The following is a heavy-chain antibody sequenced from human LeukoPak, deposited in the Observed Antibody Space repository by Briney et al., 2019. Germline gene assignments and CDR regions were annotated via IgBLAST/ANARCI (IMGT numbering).Heavy chain of an antibody. Sequence: PGGSLRLSCAASGFTFSSYEMNWVRQAPGKGLEWVSYISSSGSTIYYADSVKGRFTISRDNAKNSLYLQMNSLRAEDTAVYYCARDQGSSWFDYWGQGTLVTVSS. J-gene: IGHJ4*02. CDR1: GFTFSSYE. V-gene: IGHV3-48*03. CDR3: ARDQGSSWFDY. D-gene: IGHD6-13*01. CDR2: ISSSGSTI.